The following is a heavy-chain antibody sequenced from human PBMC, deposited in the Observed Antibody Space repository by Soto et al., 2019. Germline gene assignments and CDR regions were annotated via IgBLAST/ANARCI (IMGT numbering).Heavy chain of an antibody. V-gene: IGHV4-34*01. CDR1: GGSFSGYY. D-gene: IGHD1-26*01. Sequence: SETLSLTCAVYGGSFSGYYWSWIRQPPGTGLEWIGEINHSGSTNYNPSLKSRVTISVDTSKNQFSLKLSSVTAADTAVYYCARGGWVGATTKKRLYFDYWGQGTLVTVSS. J-gene: IGHJ4*02. CDR2: INHSGST. CDR3: ARGGWVGATTKKRLYFDY.